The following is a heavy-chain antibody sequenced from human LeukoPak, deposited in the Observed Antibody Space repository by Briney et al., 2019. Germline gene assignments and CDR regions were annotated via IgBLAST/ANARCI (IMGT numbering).Heavy chain of an antibody. Sequence: SVKVSCKASGGTFSSYAISWGRQAPGHGLEWMGGIIPIFGTANYAQKFQGRVTITTDESTSTDYMELSRQRSEDTAVYYCARDATDWFDLWGQGTLVTVSS. V-gene: IGHV1-69*05. D-gene: IGHD4-17*01. CDR2: IIPIFGTA. J-gene: IGHJ5*02. CDR1: GGTFSSYA. CDR3: ARDATDWFDL.